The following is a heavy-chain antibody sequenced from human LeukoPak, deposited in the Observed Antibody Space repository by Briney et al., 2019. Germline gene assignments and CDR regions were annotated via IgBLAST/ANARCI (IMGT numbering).Heavy chain of an antibody. Sequence: GASVKVSCKASEYSFTGYYIHWLRQAPGQGLEWMGWINPYSGDTKHAQEFQGRVTLTRDTSSSTAYMELSRLRSDDTAVYYCARDRRGYYYGSGKYYTPNWFDPWGQGTLVIVSS. CDR1: EYSFTGYY. CDR3: ARDRRGYYYGSGKYYTPNWFDP. CDR2: INPYSGDT. J-gene: IGHJ5*02. V-gene: IGHV1-2*02. D-gene: IGHD3-10*01.